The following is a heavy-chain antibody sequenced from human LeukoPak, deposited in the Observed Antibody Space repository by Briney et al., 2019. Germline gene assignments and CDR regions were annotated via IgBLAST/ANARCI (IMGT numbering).Heavy chain of an antibody. V-gene: IGHV3-30*02. CDR2: IWYDGSNK. CDR3: AKSGGGGRPLYYYYMDV. J-gene: IGHJ6*03. Sequence: PGGSLRLSCAASGFTFSSYGMHWVRQAPGKGLEWVAVIWYDGSNKYYADSVKGRFTISRDNSKNTLYLQMNSLRAEDTAVYYCAKSGGGGRPLYYYYMDVWGKGTTVTVSS. D-gene: IGHD3-16*01. CDR1: GFTFSSYG.